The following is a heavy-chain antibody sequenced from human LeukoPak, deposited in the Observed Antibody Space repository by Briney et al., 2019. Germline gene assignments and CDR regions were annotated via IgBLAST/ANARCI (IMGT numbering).Heavy chain of an antibody. D-gene: IGHD3-22*01. CDR3: AKGGHYYYDSTTFDY. J-gene: IGHJ4*02. V-gene: IGHV3-30*18. CDR1: GFTFSSYG. CDR2: ISYDGSNK. Sequence: PGRSLRLSCAASGFTFSSYGMHWVRQAPGKGLEWVAVISYDGSNKYYADSVKGRFTISRDNSKNTLYLQMNGLRAEDTAVYYCAKGGHYYYDSTTFDYWGQGTLVTVSS.